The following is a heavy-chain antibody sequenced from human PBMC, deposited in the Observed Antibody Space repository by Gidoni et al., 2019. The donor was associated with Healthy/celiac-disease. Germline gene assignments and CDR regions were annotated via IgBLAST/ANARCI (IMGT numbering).Heavy chain of an antibody. CDR1: GFTFDDYA. V-gene: IGHV3-9*01. D-gene: IGHD1-26*01. J-gene: IGHJ4*02. CDR3: AKDSLPALVGATDY. Sequence: EVQLVESGGGLVQPGRSLRLSCAASGFTFDDYAMHWVRQAPGKGLEWVSGISWNSGSIGYADSVKGRFTISRDNAKNSLYLQMNSLRAEDTALYYCAKDSLPALVGATDYWGQGTLVTVSS. CDR2: ISWNSGSI.